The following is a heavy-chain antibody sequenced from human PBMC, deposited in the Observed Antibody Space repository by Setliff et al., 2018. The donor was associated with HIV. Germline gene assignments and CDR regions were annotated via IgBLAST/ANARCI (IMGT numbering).Heavy chain of an antibody. CDR2: FNPNTGDA. CDR1: GYTFTSYY. Sequence: ASVKVSCKASGYTFTSYYIHWVRQAPGQGLEWLGWFNPNTGDAKYAHNVQGRVTMTRDTSISTVYMELSRLISDDTAVYYCVRDRTHQNWGSRGYYYMDVWGKGTTVTVSS. D-gene: IGHD7-27*01. J-gene: IGHJ6*03. CDR3: VRDRTHQNWGSRGYYYMDV. V-gene: IGHV1-2*02.